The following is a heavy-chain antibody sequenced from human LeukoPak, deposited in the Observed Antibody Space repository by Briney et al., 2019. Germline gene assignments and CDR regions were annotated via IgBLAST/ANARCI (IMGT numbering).Heavy chain of an antibody. Sequence: GGSLRLSCSASGFTFSSDAMHWVRQAPGKGLEYVSAISSNGGSTYYADSVKGRFTISRDNSKNTLYLQMSSLRAEDTAVYYCVKGPYYYGSGSYARLVYWGQGTLVTVSS. D-gene: IGHD3-10*01. V-gene: IGHV3-64D*06. J-gene: IGHJ4*02. CDR3: VKGPYYYGSGSYARLVY. CDR2: ISSNGGST. CDR1: GFTFSSDA.